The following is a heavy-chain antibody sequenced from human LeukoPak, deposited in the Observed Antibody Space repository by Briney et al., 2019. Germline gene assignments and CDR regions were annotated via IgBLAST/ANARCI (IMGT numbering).Heavy chain of an antibody. D-gene: IGHD5-18*01. V-gene: IGHV3-23*01. Sequence: GGSLRLSCAASGFTFSSYAMSWVRQAPGKGLEWVSAISGSGGSTYYADSVKGRFTNSRDNSKNTLYLQMNSLRGEDTAVYYCAKDMDTAMVLTFDYWGQGTLVTVSS. CDR1: GFTFSSYA. J-gene: IGHJ4*02. CDR3: AKDMDTAMVLTFDY. CDR2: ISGSGGST.